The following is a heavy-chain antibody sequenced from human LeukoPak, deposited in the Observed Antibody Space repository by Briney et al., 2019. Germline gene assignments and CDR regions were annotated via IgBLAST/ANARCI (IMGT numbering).Heavy chain of an antibody. D-gene: IGHD2-8*01. V-gene: IGHV3-30-3*01. CDR1: GFTFSSCA. CDR2: ISYDGSNK. CDR3: ARDVLSGEPPYYFDY. Sequence: GGSLRLSCAASGFTFSSCAMHWVRQAPGKGLEWVAVISYDGSNKYYADSVKGRFTISRDNSKNTLYLQMNSLRAEDTAVYYCARDVLSGEPPYYFDYWGQGTLVTVSS. J-gene: IGHJ4*02.